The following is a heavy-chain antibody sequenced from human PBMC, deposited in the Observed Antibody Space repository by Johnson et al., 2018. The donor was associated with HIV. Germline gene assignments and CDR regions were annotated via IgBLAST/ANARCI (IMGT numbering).Heavy chain of an antibody. D-gene: IGHD6-13*01. CDR2: IYSGGST. Sequence: EVQVVESGGGLVQPGGSLRVSCAASGFTVSSNYMSWVRQAPGKGLEWVSVIYSGGSTYYADSVKGRFTISRDNSKNTLYLQMNSLRAEDTAVDYCARGLLAGNDAFDIWGQGTMVTVSS. J-gene: IGHJ3*02. CDR1: GFTVSSNY. CDR3: ARGLLAGNDAFDI. V-gene: IGHV3-66*01.